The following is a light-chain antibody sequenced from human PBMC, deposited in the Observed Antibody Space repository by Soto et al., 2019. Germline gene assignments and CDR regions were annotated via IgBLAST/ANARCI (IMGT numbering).Light chain of an antibody. CDR3: SSYTSSSTRV. V-gene: IGLV2-14*01. Sequence: QSALTQPASVSGSPGQSITISCTGTSSDVGGYNYVSWYQQHPGKAPKLMIYDVSNRSSGVSNRFSGSKSGNTASLTISGLQAEYEADYYCSSYTSSSTRVFGTGTKLTVL. CDR1: SSDVGGYNY. CDR2: DVS. J-gene: IGLJ1*01.